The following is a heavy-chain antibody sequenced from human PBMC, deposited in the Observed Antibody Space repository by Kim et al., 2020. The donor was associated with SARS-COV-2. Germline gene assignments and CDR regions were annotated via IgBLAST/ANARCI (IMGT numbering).Heavy chain of an antibody. D-gene: IGHD5-18*01. CDR3: ARGPLGTAMVIDY. CDR1: GFTFSSYG. J-gene: IGHJ4*02. Sequence: GGSLRLSCAASGFTFSSYGMHWVREAPGKGLEWVAVISYDGSNKYYADSVKGRFTISRDNSKNTLYLQMNSLRAEDTAVYYCARGPLGTAMVIDYWGQGTLVTVSS. V-gene: IGHV3-33*05. CDR2: ISYDGSNK.